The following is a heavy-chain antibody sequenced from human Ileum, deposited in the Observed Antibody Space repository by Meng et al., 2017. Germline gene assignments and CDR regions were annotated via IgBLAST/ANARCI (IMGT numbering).Heavy chain of an antibody. Sequence: GRLVGPGGGVAQPGGSLRPSCAASGFTFRSYVMPWVRQAPGKGLEWVAVISYDGSNKYYADSVKGRFTISRDNSKNTLYLQMNSLRAEDTAVYYCASPPSEGDLWGRGTLVTVSS. V-gene: IGHV3-30*04. CDR1: GFTFRSYV. J-gene: IGHJ2*01. CDR3: ASPPSEGDL. CDR2: ISYDGSNK. D-gene: IGHD3-10*01.